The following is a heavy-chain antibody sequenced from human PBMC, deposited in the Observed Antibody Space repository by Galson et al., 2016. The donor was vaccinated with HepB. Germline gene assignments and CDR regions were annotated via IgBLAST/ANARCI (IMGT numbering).Heavy chain of an antibody. V-gene: IGHV3-23*01. CDR3: AKGGRDTSGDEN. CDR2: ISGLGSNT. J-gene: IGHJ3*01. D-gene: IGHD3-22*01. CDR1: GFTFSDYA. Sequence: SLRLSCAASGFTFSDYAMGWVRQAPGRGLEWVSGISGLGSNTYYADSVKGRVTISRDNSKNTLHLQMNSLRVEDTAVYYCAKGGRDTSGDENWGQETVVTVSS.